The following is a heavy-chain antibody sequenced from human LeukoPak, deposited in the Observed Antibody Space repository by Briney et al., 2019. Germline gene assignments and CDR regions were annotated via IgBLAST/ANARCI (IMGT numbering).Heavy chain of an antibody. J-gene: IGHJ6*02. V-gene: IGHV4-34*01. CDR3: AREMGYGMDV. Sequence: SETLSLTCGVYGGSFKSYYWSWIRQPPGKGLEWIGEINHSGSMNYNPSPKSRVTISVDKSNGQFSLNLYSVTAADTAVYYCAREMGYGMDVWGQGTPVTVS. CDR2: INHSGSM. D-gene: IGHD2-8*01. CDR1: GGSFKSYY.